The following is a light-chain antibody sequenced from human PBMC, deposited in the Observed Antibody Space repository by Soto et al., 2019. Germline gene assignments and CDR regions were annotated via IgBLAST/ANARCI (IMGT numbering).Light chain of an antibody. J-gene: IGKJ1*01. CDR2: GAS. V-gene: IGKV3-20*01. Sequence: EIVLTQSPGTLSLSPGERATLSCRASQSVSSSYLAWYQQKPGQTPRLLMYGASSRATGIPDRFSGSGSGTDFTLTISRLEPEDFAVYYCQKYGSSPRTFGQGTQVAIK. CDR1: QSVSSSY. CDR3: QKYGSSPRT.